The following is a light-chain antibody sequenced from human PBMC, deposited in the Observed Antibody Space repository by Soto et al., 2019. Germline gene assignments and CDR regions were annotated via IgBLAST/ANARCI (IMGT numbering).Light chain of an antibody. V-gene: IGKV3-11*01. CDR2: DAS. Sequence: EVVLTQSPATLSLSPGERATLSCRASHSIATYLAWYQQKGGQAPRLLIHDASSRDAGIPARFSGSGSGTDFTLTISSLEAEDSANYYCQQRNNWPPTWTFGQGTKVEI. CDR3: QQRNNWPPTWT. CDR1: HSIATY. J-gene: IGKJ1*01.